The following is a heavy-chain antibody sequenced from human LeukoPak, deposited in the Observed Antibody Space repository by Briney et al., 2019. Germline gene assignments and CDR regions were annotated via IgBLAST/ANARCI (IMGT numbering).Heavy chain of an antibody. Sequence: GGSLRLSCAASGFTFSSYSMNWVRQAPGKGLEWVSSISSSSSYIYYADSVKGRFTISRDNAKNSLYLQMNSLRAEDTAVYYCASLGFLEWLLDYYYYMDAWGKGTTVTVSS. CDR3: ASLGFLEWLLDYYYYMDA. D-gene: IGHD3-3*01. CDR2: ISSSSSYI. J-gene: IGHJ6*03. CDR1: GFTFSSYS. V-gene: IGHV3-21*01.